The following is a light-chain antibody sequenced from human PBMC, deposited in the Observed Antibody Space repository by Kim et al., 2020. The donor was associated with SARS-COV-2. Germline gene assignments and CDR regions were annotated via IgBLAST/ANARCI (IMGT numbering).Light chain of an antibody. CDR2: GEN. CDR3: QSYDNSLSGYV. V-gene: IGLV1-40*01. CDR1: SSNIGAGYD. Sequence: RVIIACTGSSSNIGAGYDVHWYQQLPGTAPKRLIYGENNRPSGVPDRFSGSKSGTSASLAITGLRAEDEADYYCQSYDNSLSGYVFGTGTKVTVL. J-gene: IGLJ1*01.